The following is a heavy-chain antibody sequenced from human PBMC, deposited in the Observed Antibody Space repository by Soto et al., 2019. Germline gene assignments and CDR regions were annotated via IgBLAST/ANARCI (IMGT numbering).Heavy chain of an antibody. CDR3: ASKSGARTEY. Sequence: PSETLSLTCAVSGDPITHNIWWHWVRQPPVKGLEWIGEIQHSGTTNYYPSLKGRVAISMDSSKNQFSLNVNSVTAANVRVHFFASKSGARTEYGGQGGLVTVFS. CDR2: IQHSGTT. CDR1: GDPITHNIW. V-gene: IGHV4-4*02. D-gene: IGHD7-27*01. J-gene: IGHJ4*02.